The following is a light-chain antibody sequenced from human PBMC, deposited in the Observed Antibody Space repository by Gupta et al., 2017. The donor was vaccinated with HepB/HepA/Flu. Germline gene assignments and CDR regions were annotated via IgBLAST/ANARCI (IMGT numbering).Light chain of an antibody. V-gene: IGLV1-47*01. CDR1: RSNVGSNY. CDR2: KNA. CDR3: AAWDDSLMSYV. J-gene: IGLJ1*01. Sequence: SAMIQPPSASGTPGQRVTISCSGSRSNVGSNYVYWYQQLPGTAPKLLIYKNAERPSGVPDRFSGSKSDTSASLAISGLRSEDEADYYCAAWDDSLMSYVFGGGTKVSVL.